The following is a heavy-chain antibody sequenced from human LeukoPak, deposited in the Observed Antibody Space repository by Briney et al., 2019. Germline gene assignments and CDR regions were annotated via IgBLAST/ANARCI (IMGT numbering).Heavy chain of an antibody. D-gene: IGHD3-3*01. V-gene: IGHV4-61*01. CDR1: GGSVSSGSYY. J-gene: IGHJ4*02. CDR3: ARAVTIFGVVTPFFDC. CDR2: IYYSGST. Sequence: SETLSLTCTVSGGSVSSGSYYWSWIRQPPGKGLEWIGYIYYSGSTNYNPSLKSRVTISVDTSKNQFSLKLSSVTAADTAVYYCARAVTIFGVVTPFFDCWGQGTLVTVSS.